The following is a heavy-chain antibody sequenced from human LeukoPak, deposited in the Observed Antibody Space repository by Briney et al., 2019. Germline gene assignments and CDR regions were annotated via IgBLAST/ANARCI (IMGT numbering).Heavy chain of an antibody. Sequence: SVKVSCKASGGTFSSYAISWVRQAPGQGLEWMGRIIPILGIANYAQKFQGRVTTTADKSTSTAYMELSSLRSEDTAVYYCASLDGGFDYWGQGTLVTVSS. CDR2: IIPILGIA. CDR1: GGTFSSYA. J-gene: IGHJ4*02. V-gene: IGHV1-69*04. CDR3: ASLDGGFDY. D-gene: IGHD3-16*01.